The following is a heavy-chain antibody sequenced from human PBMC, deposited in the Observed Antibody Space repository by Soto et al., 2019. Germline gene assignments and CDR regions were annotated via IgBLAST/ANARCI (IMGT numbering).Heavy chain of an antibody. V-gene: IGHV1-18*04. Sequence: QVQLVQSGAELTKPGASVKVSCKASGYTFTNHGISWVRQAPGQGLEWVGWVSGYNDKTKSAQKFQGRVTMTTDTSTNTSYMELRSLRSDDTAVYFCARDFYPVAYFFDYWGQGTLVTVSS. J-gene: IGHJ4*02. CDR3: ARDFYPVAYFFDY. CDR2: VSGYNDKT. D-gene: IGHD2-21*01. CDR1: GYTFTNHG.